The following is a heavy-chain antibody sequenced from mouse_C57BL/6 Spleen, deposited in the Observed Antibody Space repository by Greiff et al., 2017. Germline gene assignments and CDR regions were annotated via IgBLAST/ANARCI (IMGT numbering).Heavy chain of an antibody. V-gene: IGHV1-69*01. J-gene: IGHJ2*01. CDR2: IDPSDSYT. CDR3: VPGLGNYFDY. D-gene: IGHD4-1*01. Sequence: QVQLQQPGAELVMPGASVKLSCKASGYTFTSYWMHWVKQRPGQGLEWIGEIDPSDSYTNYNQKFKGKSTLTVDKSSSTAYMQLSSLTSEDSAVYYCVPGLGNYFDYWGQGTTLTVSS. CDR1: GYTFTSYW.